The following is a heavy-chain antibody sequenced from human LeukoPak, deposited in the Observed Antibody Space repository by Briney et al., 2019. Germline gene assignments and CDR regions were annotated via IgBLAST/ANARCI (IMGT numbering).Heavy chain of an antibody. D-gene: IGHD5-24*01. J-gene: IGHJ6*02. CDR1: GYTFTGHY. V-gene: IGHV1-2*02. Sequence: GASVKVSCKASGYTFTGHYIHWVRQAPGQGLEWMGWINPNSGKTNYPQKFQGRVTMTRDTSISSAYMELSRLRSDDTAVYYCARVRDNYGMDVWDQGTTVIVSS. CDR3: ARVRDNYGMDV. CDR2: INPNSGKT.